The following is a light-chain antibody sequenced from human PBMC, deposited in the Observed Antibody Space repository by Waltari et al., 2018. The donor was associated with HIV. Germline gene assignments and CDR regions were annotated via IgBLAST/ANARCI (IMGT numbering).Light chain of an antibody. CDR3: SSYTSTSIPV. V-gene: IGLV2-14*01. Sequence: QSALTQPASVSGSPGQSITISCTGTNSDVGDYNYVSWYQQHPGKAPKLMIFEVRERPSGVSNRFSGSKSGNTASLTISGLQAEDEADYYCSSYTSTSIPVFGGGTKLTVL. CDR1: NSDVGDYNY. J-gene: IGLJ2*01. CDR2: EVR.